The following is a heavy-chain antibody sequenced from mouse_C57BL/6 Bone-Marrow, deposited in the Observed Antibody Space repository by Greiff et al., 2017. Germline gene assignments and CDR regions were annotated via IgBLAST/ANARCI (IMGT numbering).Heavy chain of an antibody. J-gene: IGHJ3*01. CDR1: EYDFPSHD. D-gene: IGHD3-2*02. V-gene: IGHV5-2*01. CDR3: ECRGLRLRAY. Sequence: EVQLVESGGGLVQPGESLKLSCESYEYDFPSHDMSWVRKTPEKRLELVAAINRDGGCTYYPDTMERRYIISRYNTKKTQYLQMSSLRSADSDWYNCECRGLRLRAYWGQGTLVTVSA. CDR2: INRDGGCT.